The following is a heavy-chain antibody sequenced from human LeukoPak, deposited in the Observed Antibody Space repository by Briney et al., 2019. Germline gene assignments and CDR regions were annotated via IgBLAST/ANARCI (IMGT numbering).Heavy chain of an antibody. Sequence: PSQTLSLTCSVSGGSISSASYYWSWIRQHPGTGLEWIGYIYYSGSTDYNPSLKGRIMISPDTSKNQFSLKLSSVTAADTAVYYCAREVSGWRFDYWGQGILVTVSS. CDR2: IYYSGST. D-gene: IGHD6-19*01. CDR1: GGSISSASYY. J-gene: IGHJ4*02. CDR3: AREVSGWRFDY. V-gene: IGHV4-31*03.